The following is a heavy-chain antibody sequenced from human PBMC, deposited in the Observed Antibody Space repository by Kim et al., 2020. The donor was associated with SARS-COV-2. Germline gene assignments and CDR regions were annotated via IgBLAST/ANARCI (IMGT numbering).Heavy chain of an antibody. Sequence: GGSLRLSCAASGFTFSSYSMNWVRQAPGKGLEWVSSISSSSSYIYYADSVKGRFTISRDNAKNSLYLQMNSLRAEDTAVYYCARDSGSSWYPRSSPSWYFDLWGRGTLVTVSS. J-gene: IGHJ2*01. V-gene: IGHV3-21*01. D-gene: IGHD6-13*01. CDR1: GFTFSSYS. CDR2: ISSSSSYI. CDR3: ARDSGSSWYPRSSPSWYFDL.